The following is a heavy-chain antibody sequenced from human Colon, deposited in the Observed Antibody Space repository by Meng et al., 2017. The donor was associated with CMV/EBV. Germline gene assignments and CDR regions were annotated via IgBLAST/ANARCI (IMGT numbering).Heavy chain of an antibody. CDR1: GFTFSNAW. Sequence: GGSLRLSCAASGFTFSNAWMSWVRQAPGKGLEWVGRIKTNTDGGTTDYAAPVKARFTISRDDSRDTLYLQMNSLKSEDTAVYYCVKDLWWDSYSNYGLDVWGQGTTVTVSS. V-gene: IGHV3-15*01. CDR2: IKTNTDGGTT. CDR3: VKDLWWDSYSNYGLDV. D-gene: IGHD2-21*01. J-gene: IGHJ6*02.